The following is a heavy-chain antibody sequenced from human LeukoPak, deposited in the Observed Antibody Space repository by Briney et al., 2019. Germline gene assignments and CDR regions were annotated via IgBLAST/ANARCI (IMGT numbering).Heavy chain of an antibody. Sequence: GGSLRLSFAASGFTFSSYAMHWVRQAPGKGLEWVAIISYDGSNKYYADSVKGRFTISRDNSKNTLYLQMNSLRAEDTAVYYCARDTRSSWYVENAFDIWGQGTMVTVSS. V-gene: IGHV3-30-3*01. CDR1: GFTFSSYA. D-gene: IGHD6-13*01. CDR3: ARDTRSSWYVENAFDI. CDR2: ISYDGSNK. J-gene: IGHJ3*02.